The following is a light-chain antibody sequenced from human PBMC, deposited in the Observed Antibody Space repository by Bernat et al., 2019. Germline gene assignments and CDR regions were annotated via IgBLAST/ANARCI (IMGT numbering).Light chain of an antibody. CDR2: DVN. CDR3: SSYTISSTYV. Sequence: QSALTQPASVSGSPGQSITISCTGTSSDVATYNYVSWYQQHPGKAPKLMIYDVNNRPSGVSTRFSASKSGNTASLTISGLQAEDEADYYCSSYTISSTYVFGTGTKVTVL. J-gene: IGLJ1*01. V-gene: IGLV2-14*01. CDR1: SSDVATYNY.